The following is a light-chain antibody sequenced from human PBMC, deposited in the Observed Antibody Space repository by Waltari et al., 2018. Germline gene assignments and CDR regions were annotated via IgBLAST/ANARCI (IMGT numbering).Light chain of an antibody. CDR1: ISSL. CDR2: KTT. V-gene: IGKV1-5*03. J-gene: IGKJ1*01. Sequence: ISSLVAWYQKNVGKAPHLLIAKTTTLGRGVPSWFSGSGSGTEITRTSSSLQPDDVATYHCQQYKSPPWTFGQGTKVEIK. CDR3: QQYKSPPWT.